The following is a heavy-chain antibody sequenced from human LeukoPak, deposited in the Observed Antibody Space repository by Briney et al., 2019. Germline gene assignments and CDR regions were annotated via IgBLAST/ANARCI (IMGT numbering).Heavy chain of an antibody. V-gene: IGHV1-8*03. CDR2: MNPNSGNT. CDR1: GYTFTSYD. CDR3: ARFYGSGPDAFDI. Sequence: ASVKVSCKASGYTFTSYDINWVRQVTGQGLEWMGWMNPNSGNTGYAQKFQGRVTITRNTSISTAYMELSSLRSEDMAVYYCARFYGSGPDAFDIWGQGTMVTVSS. D-gene: IGHD3-10*01. J-gene: IGHJ3*02.